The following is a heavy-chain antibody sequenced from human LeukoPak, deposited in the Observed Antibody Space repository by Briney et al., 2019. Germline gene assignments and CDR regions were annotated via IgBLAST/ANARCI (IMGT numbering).Heavy chain of an antibody. CDR1: GFTFSSYA. Sequence: GGSLSLSCAASGFTFSSYAMSWVRQAPGKGLEWVSAISGSGGSTYYADSVKGRFAISRDNSKNTLYLQMNSLRAEDTAVYYCAKDGESRPGHWGQGTLVTVSS. CDR3: AKDGESRPGH. CDR2: ISGSGGST. V-gene: IGHV3-23*01. D-gene: IGHD3-10*01. J-gene: IGHJ4*02.